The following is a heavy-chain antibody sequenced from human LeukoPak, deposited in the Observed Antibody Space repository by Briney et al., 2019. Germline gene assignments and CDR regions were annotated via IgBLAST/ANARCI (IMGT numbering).Heavy chain of an antibody. CDR1: GFTFNTYA. Sequence: GGSLRLSCAASGFTFNTYAMTWVRQAPGKGLEWVSSISGSGGGTYYADSVKGRFTISRDNSKNTLYLQMNSLRAEDTAVYYCAKDRGAAAGGDFDYWGQGTLVTVSS. V-gene: IGHV3-23*01. CDR2: ISGSGGGT. J-gene: IGHJ4*02. CDR3: AKDRGAAAGGDFDY. D-gene: IGHD6-13*01.